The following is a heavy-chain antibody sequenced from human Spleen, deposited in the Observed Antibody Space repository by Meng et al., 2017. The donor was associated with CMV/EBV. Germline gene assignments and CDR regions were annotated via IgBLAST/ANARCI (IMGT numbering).Heavy chain of an antibody. V-gene: IGHV1-2*02. CDR3: ARDDWSRYYYGMDV. CDR1: GYTFTGYY. CDR2: INPNSGGT. J-gene: IGHJ6*02. D-gene: IGHD3-9*01. Sequence: ASVNVSCKASGYTFTGYYMHWVRQAPGQGLEWMGWINPNSGGTNYAQKYQGRVTMTRDTSISTAYMELSRLRSDDTAVYYCARDDWSRYYYGMDVWGQGTTVTVSS.